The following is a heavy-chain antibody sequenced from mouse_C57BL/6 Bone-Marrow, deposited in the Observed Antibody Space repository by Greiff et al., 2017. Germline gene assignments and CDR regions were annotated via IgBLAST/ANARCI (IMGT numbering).Heavy chain of an antibody. CDR1: GYTFTDYY. Sequence: EVQLQQSGPELVKPGASVKISCKASGYTFTDYYMNWVKQSHGKSLEWIGDINPNNGGTSYNQKFKGKATLTVDKSSSTAYMELRSLTSEDSAVYYCAEGHEFAYWGQGTLVTVSA. CDR2: INPNNGGT. D-gene: IGHD3-1*01. J-gene: IGHJ3*01. CDR3: AEGHEFAY. V-gene: IGHV1-26*01.